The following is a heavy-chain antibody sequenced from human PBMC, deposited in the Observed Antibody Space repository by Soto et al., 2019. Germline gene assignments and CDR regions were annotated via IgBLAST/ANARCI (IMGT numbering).Heavy chain of an antibody. CDR3: AREGLYSNYAEYFRH. CDR1: GYTFNTYG. CDR2: ISGYSGHT. Sequence: QVQLVQSGAEVKRPGASVKVSCKTSGYTFNTYGITWVRQAPGQGLEWMGWISGYSGHTKYAEKVQGRVTMTTDPFTSTGYMELSRLTYEDTAVYYCAREGLYSNYAEYFRHWGQGTLVTVSS. D-gene: IGHD4-4*01. J-gene: IGHJ1*01. V-gene: IGHV1-18*01.